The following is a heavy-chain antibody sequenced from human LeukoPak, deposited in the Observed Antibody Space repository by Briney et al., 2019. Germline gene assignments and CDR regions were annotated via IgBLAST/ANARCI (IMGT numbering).Heavy chain of an antibody. CDR2: IYPGDSDT. J-gene: IGHJ4*02. CDR3: ARQACTSTTCPSRFDY. CDR1: GYSFITYW. V-gene: IGHV5-51*01. D-gene: IGHD2-2*01. Sequence: GDSLKISCKGSGYSFITYWIGWVRQMPGKGLEWMGIIYPGDSDTRYSPSFQGQVTISADKSISTAYLQWSSLKASDTAMYYCARQACTSTTCPSRFDYWGQGTLVTVSS.